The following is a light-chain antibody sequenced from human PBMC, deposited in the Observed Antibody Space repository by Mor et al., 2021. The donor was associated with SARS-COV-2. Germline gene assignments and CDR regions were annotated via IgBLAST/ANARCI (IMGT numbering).Light chain of an antibody. Sequence: DAASRLQSGVPSRFSGSGSGTDFTLTISSLQPVDFATYYCQQSYSTPETFGQGTPVEIK. CDR3: QQSYSTPET. V-gene: IGKV1-39*01. J-gene: IGKJ1*01. CDR2: AAS.